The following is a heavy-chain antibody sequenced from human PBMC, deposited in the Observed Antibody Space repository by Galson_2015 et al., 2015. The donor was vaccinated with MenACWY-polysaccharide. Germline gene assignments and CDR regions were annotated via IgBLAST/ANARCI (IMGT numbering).Heavy chain of an antibody. J-gene: IGHJ6*02. Sequence: SLRLSCAASGFTFSSYAMHWVRQAPGKGLEWVADTWNDGSKKYYADSVKGRFTISRDNAKHTLYLQMDSLRVEDTALYYCARVFNSACFYYYSGMDVWGQGTTFTVS. CDR1: GFTFSSYA. CDR3: ARVFNSACFYYYSGMDV. CDR2: TWNDGSKK. V-gene: IGHV3-33*01. D-gene: IGHD3-16*01.